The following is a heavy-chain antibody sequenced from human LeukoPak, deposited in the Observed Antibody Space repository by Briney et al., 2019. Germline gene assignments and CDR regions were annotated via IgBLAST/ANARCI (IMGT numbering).Heavy chain of an antibody. CDR1: GGSISSYY. CDR3: ARNFETSGYSALFDY. D-gene: IGHD5-12*01. V-gene: IGHV4-59*01. J-gene: IGHJ4*02. CDR2: IYYSGST. Sequence: SETLSLTCTVSGGSISSYYWRWIRQPPGKGLEWIGYIYYSGSTNYNPSLKSRVTISVDTSKNQFSLKLSSVTAADTAMYYCARNFETSGYSALFDYWGQGTLVTVSS.